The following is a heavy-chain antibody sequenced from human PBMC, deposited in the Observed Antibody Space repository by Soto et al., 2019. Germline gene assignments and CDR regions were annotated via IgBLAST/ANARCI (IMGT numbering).Heavy chain of an antibody. V-gene: IGHV4-34*01. Sequence: QVQLQQWGAGLLKPSETLSLTCAVYGGSFSGYYWSWIRQPPGKGLEWIGEINHSGSTNYNPSLKLRVTISVDTSKNQFSLKLSSVNAADTAVYYCARGARILRFLEWLYGWFDPWGQGTLVTVSS. CDR1: GGSFSGYY. CDR3: ARGARILRFLEWLYGWFDP. CDR2: INHSGST. D-gene: IGHD3-3*01. J-gene: IGHJ5*02.